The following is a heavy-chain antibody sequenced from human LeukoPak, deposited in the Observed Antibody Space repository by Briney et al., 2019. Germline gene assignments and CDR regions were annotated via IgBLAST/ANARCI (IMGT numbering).Heavy chain of an antibody. CDR1: GGSISSYY. CDR2: IYYSGST. D-gene: IGHD3-16*01. Sequence: SETLSLTCTVSGGSISSYYWSWIRQPPGKGLEWIGYIYYSGSTNYNPSLKSRVTISVDTSKNQFSLKLSSVTAADTAVYYCARDEITRAFEIWGQGTMVTVSS. J-gene: IGHJ3*02. CDR3: ARDEITRAFEI. V-gene: IGHV4-59*01.